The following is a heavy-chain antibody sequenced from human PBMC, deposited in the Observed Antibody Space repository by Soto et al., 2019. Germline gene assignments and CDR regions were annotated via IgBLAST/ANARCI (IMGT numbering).Heavy chain of an antibody. J-gene: IGHJ3*02. CDR2: IYYSGST. CDR1: GGSIRSGGYY. Sequence: SESLSLTCTVSGGSIRSGGYYWSWIRQHPGKGLEWIGYIYYSGSTYYNPSLKSRVTISVDTSKNQFSLKLSSVTAADTAVYYCARDSDIMVRGVIIISGAFDIWGQGTMVT. D-gene: IGHD3-10*01. CDR3: ARDSDIMVRGVIIISGAFDI. V-gene: IGHV4-31*03.